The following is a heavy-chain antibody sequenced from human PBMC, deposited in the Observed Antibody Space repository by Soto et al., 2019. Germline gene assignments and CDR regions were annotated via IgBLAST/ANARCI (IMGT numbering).Heavy chain of an antibody. CDR3: ARAIGFYGMGV. J-gene: IGHJ6*02. CDR2: INSDGSST. Sequence: GWSLRLACASYALTFISDWMQWVRQAPGKGLVWVSRINSDGSSTDYADSVKGRFTTSRDNAKNTLYLQMNSLRGEDTAVYDGARAIGFYGMGVWGQGTTVTVSS. V-gene: IGHV3-74*01. CDR1: ALTFISDW. D-gene: IGHD6-25*01.